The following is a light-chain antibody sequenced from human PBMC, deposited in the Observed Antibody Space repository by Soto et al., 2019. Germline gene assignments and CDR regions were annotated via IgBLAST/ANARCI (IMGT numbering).Light chain of an antibody. CDR3: QRYDSSPEWT. CDR1: QSVSSIY. CDR2: GAS. V-gene: IGKV3-20*01. J-gene: IGKJ1*01. Sequence: EIVLPQSPGTLSLSPGERATLSCRASQSVSSIYLAWYQQKPGQAPRLIIYGASSRATGIPDRFSGSGSGTDFALTISRLEPEDYAVYDCQRYDSSPEWTFGQGTKVDIK.